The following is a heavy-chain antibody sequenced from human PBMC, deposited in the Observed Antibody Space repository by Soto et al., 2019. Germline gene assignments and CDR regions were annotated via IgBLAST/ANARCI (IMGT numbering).Heavy chain of an antibody. Sequence: SVKVSCKASGGTFSSYAISWVRQAPGQGLEWMGGIIPIFGTANYAQKFQGRVTITADESTSTAYMELSSLRSEDTAVYYCARSHTAMVTRLDPWGQGTLVTVSS. CDR2: IIPIFGTA. CDR1: GGTFSSYA. D-gene: IGHD5-18*01. V-gene: IGHV1-69*13. CDR3: ARSHTAMVTRLDP. J-gene: IGHJ5*02.